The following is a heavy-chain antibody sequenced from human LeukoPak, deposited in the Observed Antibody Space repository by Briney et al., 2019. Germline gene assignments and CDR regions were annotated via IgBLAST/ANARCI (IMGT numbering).Heavy chain of an antibody. V-gene: IGHV3-53*01. D-gene: IGHD1/OR15-1a*01. J-gene: IGHJ6*02. CDR3: ARDNRVEQYEYYYYGMDV. Sequence: GGSLRLSCAASGFTVSSNYMSWVRQAPGKGLEWVSVIYSGGSTYYADSVKGRFTISRDNSKNTLYLQMNSLRAEDTAVYYCARDNRVEQYEYYYYGMDVWGQGTTVTVSS. CDR1: GFTVSSNY. CDR2: IYSGGST.